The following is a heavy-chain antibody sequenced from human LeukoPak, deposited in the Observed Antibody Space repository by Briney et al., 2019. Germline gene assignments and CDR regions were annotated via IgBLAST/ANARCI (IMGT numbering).Heavy chain of an antibody. CDR1: GYTFANYG. D-gene: IGHD3-22*01. CDR2: INAGEGKT. V-gene: IGHV1-3*01. CDR3: AREYYYDSSGYSANDY. J-gene: IGHJ4*02. Sequence: ASVKVSCKASGYTFANYGMHWVRQAPGQGLEWMGWINAGEGKTKYLQKFQDRVTITRDTSASTAYMELSSLRSEDTAVYYCAREYYYDSSGYSANDYWGQGTLVTVSS.